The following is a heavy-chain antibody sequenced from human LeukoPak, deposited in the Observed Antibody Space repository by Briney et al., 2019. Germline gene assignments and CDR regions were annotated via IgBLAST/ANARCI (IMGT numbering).Heavy chain of an antibody. CDR2: ISGSGDNT. CDR1: GFTFSTYV. V-gene: IGHV3-23*01. Sequence: PGGSLRLSCAASGFTFSTYVMTWVRQAPGKGLEWVSTISGSGDNTYYAESVKGRFTISRDNSKNTLYLQMNSLRVEDTAVYYCAKDALHYGSKAFDVWGQGTMVTVSS. J-gene: IGHJ3*01. D-gene: IGHD3-10*01. CDR3: AKDALHYGSKAFDV.